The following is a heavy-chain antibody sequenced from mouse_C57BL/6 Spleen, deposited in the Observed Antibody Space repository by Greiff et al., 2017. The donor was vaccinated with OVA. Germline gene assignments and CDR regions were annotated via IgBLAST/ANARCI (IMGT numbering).Heavy chain of an antibody. CDR2: IWSGGST. CDR1: GFSLTSYG. CDR3: ARNYGSSYPWFAY. Sequence: VQRVESGPGLVQPSQRLSITCTVSGFSLTSYGVHWVRQSPGKGLEWLGVIWSGGSTDYNAAFISRLSISKDNSKSQVFFKMNSLQADDTAIYYCARNYGSSYPWFAYWGQGTLVTVSA. D-gene: IGHD1-1*01. J-gene: IGHJ3*01. V-gene: IGHV2-2*01.